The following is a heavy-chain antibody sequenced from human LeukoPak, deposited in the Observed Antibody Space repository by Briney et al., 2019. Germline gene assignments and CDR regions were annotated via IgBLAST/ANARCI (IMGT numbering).Heavy chain of an antibody. Sequence: ASVKVSCKASGYXFTNYGISWVRQAPGQGHEWMGWISAYSGHTSYAQKLQGRVTMTTDTSTSTAYMELRSLGSDDTAVYYCARDNHSGSWSWFDPWGQGTLVSVSA. CDR1: GYXFTNYG. CDR2: ISAYSGHT. V-gene: IGHV1-18*01. D-gene: IGHD6-13*01. CDR3: ARDNHSGSWSWFDP. J-gene: IGHJ5*02.